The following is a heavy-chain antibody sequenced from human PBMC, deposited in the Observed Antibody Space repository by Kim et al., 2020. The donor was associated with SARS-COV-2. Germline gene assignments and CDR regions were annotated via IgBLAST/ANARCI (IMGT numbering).Heavy chain of an antibody. CDR2: ISWNSGSI. CDR1: GFTFDDYA. J-gene: IGHJ4*02. D-gene: IGHD1-20*01. V-gene: IGHV3-9*01. Sequence: GGSLRLSCAASGFTFDDYAMHWVRQAPGKGLEWVSGISWNSGSIGYADSVKGRFTISRYNAKNSLYLQMNSLRAEDTALYYCAKLPGITGTVDYWGQGTLVTVSS. CDR3: AKLPGITGTVDY.